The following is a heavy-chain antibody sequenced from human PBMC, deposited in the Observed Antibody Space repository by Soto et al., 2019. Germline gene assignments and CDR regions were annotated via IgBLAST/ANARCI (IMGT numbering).Heavy chain of an antibody. V-gene: IGHV4-59*01. CDR2: IYYSGST. CDR1: GGSISSYY. J-gene: IGHJ6*03. D-gene: IGHD3-9*01. CDR3: ARAYYDILTGSPRGYYYYMDV. Sequence: ETLSLTCTVSGGSISSYYWSWIRQPPGKGLEWIGYIYYSGSTNYNPSLKSRVTISVDTSKNQFSLKLSSVTAADTAVYYCARAYYDILTGSPRGYYYYMDVWGKGTTVTVSS.